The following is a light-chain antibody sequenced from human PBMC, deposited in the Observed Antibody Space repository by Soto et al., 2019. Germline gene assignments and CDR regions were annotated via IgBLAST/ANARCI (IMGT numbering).Light chain of an antibody. CDR1: QSFRGL. Sequence: EGVLTQSPVTLSLPPGERATLSWRASQSFRGLLAWYQKKHGQEPRLLIYDAYNRATGIPPRFSGSGSGTDLTLTISSLQPEDAVVYDCQQRHMWPITFGQGTRLEIK. V-gene: IGKV3-11*01. CDR3: QQRHMWPIT. J-gene: IGKJ5*01. CDR2: DAY.